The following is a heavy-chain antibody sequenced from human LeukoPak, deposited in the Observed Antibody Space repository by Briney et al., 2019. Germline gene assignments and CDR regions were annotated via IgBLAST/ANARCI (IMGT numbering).Heavy chain of an antibody. V-gene: IGHV4-34*10. CDR3: ARAVERYNFWSGYYRTDYYYYMDV. Sequence: SETLSLTCAVYGGSFSGYYWGWIRQPPGKGLEYIGSIFHSGRAYYNPSLESRITISMDTSKNQFSLKLDSVTAADTAVYYCARAVERYNFWSGYYRTDYYYYMDVWGKGTTVTVSS. D-gene: IGHD3-3*01. J-gene: IGHJ6*03. CDR2: IFHSGRA. CDR1: GGSFSGYY.